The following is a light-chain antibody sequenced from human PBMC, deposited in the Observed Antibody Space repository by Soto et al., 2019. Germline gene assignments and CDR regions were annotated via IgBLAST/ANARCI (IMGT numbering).Light chain of an antibody. CDR2: EFS. CDR1: SSDVGGYNY. J-gene: IGLJ1*01. CDR3: SSYAGSNNLDV. V-gene: IGLV2-8*01. Sequence: QSALTQPPSASGSPGQSVTISCTGTSSDVGGYNYVSWYQQHPDKAPKLMIYEFSKRPSGVPDRFSGSKSGNTASLTVSGLQAEDEADYYYSSYAGSNNLDVFVTWTKLTVL.